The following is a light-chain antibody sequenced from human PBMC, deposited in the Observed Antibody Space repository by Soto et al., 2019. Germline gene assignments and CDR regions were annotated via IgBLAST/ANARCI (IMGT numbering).Light chain of an antibody. Sequence: PGEVVTLSSRASQSVSSSYLTWYQQKPGQAPRLLIYDASNRATGIPARFSGSGSGTDFTLTISSLEPEDSAVYYCQQNLGVHTFGQGTKVDIK. CDR1: QSVSSSY. CDR2: DAS. CDR3: QQNLGVHT. J-gene: IGKJ1*01. V-gene: IGKV3D-7*01.